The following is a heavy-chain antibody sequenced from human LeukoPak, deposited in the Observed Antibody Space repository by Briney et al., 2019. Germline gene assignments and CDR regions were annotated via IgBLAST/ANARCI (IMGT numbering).Heavy chain of an antibody. CDR1: GFTFSSYG. J-gene: IGHJ4*02. D-gene: IGHD6-13*01. CDR2: ISYDGSNK. CDR3: AKSGGLAAAGLGY. Sequence: GGSLRLSCAASGFTFSSYGMSWVRQAPGKGLEWVAVISYDGSNKYYADSVKGRFTISRDNFKNMLYLQMNSLRAEDTAVYYCAKSGGLAAAGLGYWGQGTLVTVSS. V-gene: IGHV3-30*18.